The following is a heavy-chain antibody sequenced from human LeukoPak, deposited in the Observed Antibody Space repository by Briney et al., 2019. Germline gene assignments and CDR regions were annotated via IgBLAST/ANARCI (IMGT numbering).Heavy chain of an antibody. J-gene: IGHJ4*02. CDR1: GGSFSGYY. D-gene: IGHD2-2*01. V-gene: IGHV4-34*01. CDR3: ARDDEGYCSSTSCYPPVPIDY. Sequence: KLSETLSLTCAVYGGSFSGYYWSWIRHPPGKGLEWVGEINDSGSTNYNPSPKSRVTISVDTSKNQFSLKLSSVTAAGTAVYYCARDDEGYCSSTSCYPPVPIDYWGQGTLVTVSS. CDR2: INDSGST.